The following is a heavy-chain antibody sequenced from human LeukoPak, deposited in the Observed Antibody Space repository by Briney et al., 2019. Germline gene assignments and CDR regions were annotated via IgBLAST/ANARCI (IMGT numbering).Heavy chain of an antibody. CDR3: ARDKTSTWEYNWFDP. D-gene: IGHD1-26*01. CDR1: GGSISSSSYY. CDR2: IYYSGST. J-gene: IGHJ5*02. V-gene: IGHV4-39*07. Sequence: SETLSLTCTVSGGSISSSSYYWGWIRQPPGKGLEWIGSIYYSGSTYYNPSLKSRVTISVDTSKNQFSLKLSSVTAADTAVYYCARDKTSTWEYNWFDPWGQGTLVTVSS.